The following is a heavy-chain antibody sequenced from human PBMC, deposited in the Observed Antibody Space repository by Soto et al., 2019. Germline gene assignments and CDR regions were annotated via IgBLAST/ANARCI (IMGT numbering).Heavy chain of an antibody. J-gene: IGHJ4*02. D-gene: IGHD2-2*01. V-gene: IGHV1-18*01. CDR3: ARVGAYCVSTSCHDY. Sequence: QVQLVQSGAEVKKPGASVKVSCKASGYTFTNYGISWVRQAPGQGLEWMGWISAYNGNTDYAQKLQGRVTMTTDTSTSKAYMGLRGLRYDDKAVYYCARVGAYCVSTSCHDYWGQGTLVTVSS. CDR2: ISAYNGNT. CDR1: GYTFTNYG.